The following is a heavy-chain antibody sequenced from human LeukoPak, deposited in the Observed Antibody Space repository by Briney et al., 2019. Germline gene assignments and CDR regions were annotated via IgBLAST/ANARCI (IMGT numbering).Heavy chain of an antibody. D-gene: IGHD3-22*01. J-gene: IGHJ3*01. V-gene: IGHV3-74*01. CDR3: ARGRYDSSF. CDR2: INTDGSTT. CDR1: GSTFSTYW. Sequence: GGSLRLSCAASGSTFSTYWMHWVRQAPGKGLVWVSRINTDGSTTTYADSVKGRFTISRDNAKNTLFLQMNSLRAEDTAVYYCARGRYDSSFWGQGTMVAVSS.